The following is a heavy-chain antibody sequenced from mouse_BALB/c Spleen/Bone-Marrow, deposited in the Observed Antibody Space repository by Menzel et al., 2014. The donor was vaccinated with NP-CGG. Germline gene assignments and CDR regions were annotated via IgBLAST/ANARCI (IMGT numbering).Heavy chain of an antibody. CDR2: IDPANGNT. CDR1: GFNIKDTY. D-gene: IGHD1-1*01. Sequence: EVQLVESGAELVKPGASVKLSCTASGFNIKDTYMHWVKQRPEQGLEWIGRIDPANGNTKYDPKFQGKATITADTSSNTAYLQLSSLTSEDTAAYYCAPYYYGSSLFAYWGQGTLVTVSA. J-gene: IGHJ3*01. CDR3: APYYYGSSLFAY. V-gene: IGHV14-3*02.